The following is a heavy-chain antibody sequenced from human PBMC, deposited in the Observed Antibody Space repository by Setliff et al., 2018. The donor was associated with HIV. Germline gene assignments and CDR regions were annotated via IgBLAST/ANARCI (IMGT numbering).Heavy chain of an antibody. J-gene: IGHJ4*02. D-gene: IGHD5-18*01. CDR3: ARHPIHTYGYGAFDF. CDR1: GYSFVDFW. V-gene: IGHV5-51*01. CDR2: IYPGDSDS. Sequence: PGESLKISCHLSGYSFVDFWIGWVRQMPGKGLEWVGFIYPGDSDSRYSPSFRGQVTISADKSISTAYLQWNSLKASDTAIYYCARHPIHTYGYGAFDFWGRGTLVTVSS.